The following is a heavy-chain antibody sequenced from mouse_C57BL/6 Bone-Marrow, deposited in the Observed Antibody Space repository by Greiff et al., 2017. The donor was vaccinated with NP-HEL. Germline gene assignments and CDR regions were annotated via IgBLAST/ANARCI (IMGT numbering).Heavy chain of an antibody. CDR1: GYAFSSSW. CDR2: IYPGDGDT. CDR3: ARGDWGDY. Sequence: QVQLQQSGPELVKPGASVKISCKASGYAFSSSWMNWVKQRPGKGLEWIGRIYPGDGDTNSNGKFKGKATLTADKSSSTAYMQLSSLTSEDSAVYFCARGDWGDYWGQGTTLTVSS. D-gene: IGHD4-1*01. V-gene: IGHV1-82*01. J-gene: IGHJ2*01.